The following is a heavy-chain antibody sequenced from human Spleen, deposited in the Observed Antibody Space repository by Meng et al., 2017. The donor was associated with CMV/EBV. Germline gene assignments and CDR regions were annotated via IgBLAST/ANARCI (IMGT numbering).Heavy chain of an antibody. CDR3: ARGQGASFDP. CDR2: TYYRSKWDN. CDR1: GDSVSSNSVT. J-gene: IGHJ5*02. Sequence: AISGDSVSSNSVTWNWIRQSPSRGLEWLGRTYYRSKWDNDYAISVKSRITINPDTSKNQFSLKLSSVTAADTAVYYCARGQGASFDPWGQGTLVTVSS. V-gene: IGHV6-1*01.